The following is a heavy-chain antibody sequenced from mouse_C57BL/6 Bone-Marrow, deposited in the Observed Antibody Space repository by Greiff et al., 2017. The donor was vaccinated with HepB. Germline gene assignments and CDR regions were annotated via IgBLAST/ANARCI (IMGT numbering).Heavy chain of an antibody. CDR2: IDPANGNN. J-gene: IGHJ2*01. CDR3: VSYGNYGDY. V-gene: IGHV14-3*01. Sequence: EVQGVESVAELVRPGASVKLSCTASGFNIKNTYMNWVKQRPEQGLEWIGRIDPANGNNKYDPKFKGKATITADTSSNTAYLQLSILTSQDTAIYYCVSYGNYGDYWGQGTTLTVSS. D-gene: IGHD2-1*01. CDR1: GFNIKNTY.